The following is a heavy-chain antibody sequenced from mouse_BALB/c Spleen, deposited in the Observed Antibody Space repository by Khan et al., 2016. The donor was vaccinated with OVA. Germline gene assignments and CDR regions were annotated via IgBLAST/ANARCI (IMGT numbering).Heavy chain of an antibody. D-gene: IGHD1-3*01. J-gene: IGHJ1*01. Sequence: EVQLQESGPGLVKPSQTVSLTCTVTGISITTGNYRWSRIRQFPGNKLEWIGYIYYSGTITYNPSLTSRTTITRDTSKNHFFLEMNSLTAEDTATYSCVRDKVGYRYWYFDVWGAGTPVTVSS. V-gene: IGHV3-5*02. CDR2: IYYSGTI. CDR1: GISITTGNYR. CDR3: VRDKVGYRYWYFDV.